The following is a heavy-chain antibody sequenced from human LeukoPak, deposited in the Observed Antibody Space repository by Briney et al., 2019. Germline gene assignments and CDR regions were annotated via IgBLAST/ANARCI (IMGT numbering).Heavy chain of an antibody. CDR3: ARQGITMVRGVISGIYYYYYMDV. Sequence: PSETLSLTCTVSGGSISSSSYNWGWIRQPPGKGLEWIGSVYYSGSTYYNPSLKSRVTMSVDTSKNQFSLKLSSVTAADTAVYYCARQGITMVRGVISGIYYYYYMDVWGKGTTVTISS. J-gene: IGHJ6*03. D-gene: IGHD3-10*01. CDR2: VYYSGST. V-gene: IGHV4-39*01. CDR1: GGSISSSSYN.